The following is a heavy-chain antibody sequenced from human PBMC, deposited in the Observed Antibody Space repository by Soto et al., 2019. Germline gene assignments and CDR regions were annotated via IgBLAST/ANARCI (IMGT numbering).Heavy chain of an antibody. CDR3: ARAGVGPVWGYYFDY. CDR2: IYYSGST. V-gene: IGHV4-59*08. D-gene: IGHD3-16*01. Sequence: LSLTCTVSGGSISSYYWSWIRQPPGKGLEWIGYIYYSGSTNYNPSLKSRVTISVDTSKNQFSLKLSSVTAADTAVYYCARAGVGPVWGYYFDYWGQGTLVTVSS. J-gene: IGHJ4*02. CDR1: GGSISSYY.